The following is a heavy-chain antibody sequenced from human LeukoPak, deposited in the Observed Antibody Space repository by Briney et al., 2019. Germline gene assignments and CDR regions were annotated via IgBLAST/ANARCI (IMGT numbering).Heavy chain of an antibody. Sequence: ASVKVSFKASGYTFTGYYMHWVRQAPGQGLEWMGLINPSGGTTNYAQKFQGRVILARDTSTSTVYMELSSLRSEDTAVYYCARVTPSHYGFDIWGQGTRVIVSS. CDR2: INPSGGTT. CDR1: GYTFTGYY. CDR3: ARVTPSHYGFDI. J-gene: IGHJ3*02. D-gene: IGHD4-11*01. V-gene: IGHV1-46*01.